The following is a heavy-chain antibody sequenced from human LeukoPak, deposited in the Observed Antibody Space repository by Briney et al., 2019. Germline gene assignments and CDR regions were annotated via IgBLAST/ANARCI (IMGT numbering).Heavy chain of an antibody. D-gene: IGHD3-9*01. Sequence: PSETLSLTCTVSGGSISSSTYYWGWIRQPPGKGLEWIGSMYYSGSTYYNPSLKSRVTISVDTSKNQFSLMLTSVTAADTAVYYCARETYYDILTGYFLATGWGQGTLVTVSS. V-gene: IGHV4-39*07. CDR1: GGSISSSTYY. CDR3: ARETYYDILTGYFLATG. CDR2: MYYSGST. J-gene: IGHJ4*02.